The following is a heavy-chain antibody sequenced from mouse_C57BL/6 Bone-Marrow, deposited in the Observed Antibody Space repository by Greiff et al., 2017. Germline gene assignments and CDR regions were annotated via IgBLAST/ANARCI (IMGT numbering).Heavy chain of an antibody. CDR3: ARVYYDYKFAY. J-gene: IGHJ3*01. CDR1: GYTFTSYW. Sequence: QVQLQQPGAELVKPGASVKLSCKASGYTFTSYWMHWVKQRPGQGLEWIGMIHPNSGSTNYNEKFKSKDTLTVDKSSSTAYMQLSSLTSEDSAVYYCARVYYDYKFAYWGQGTLVTVSA. D-gene: IGHD2-4*01. CDR2: IHPNSGST. V-gene: IGHV1-64*01.